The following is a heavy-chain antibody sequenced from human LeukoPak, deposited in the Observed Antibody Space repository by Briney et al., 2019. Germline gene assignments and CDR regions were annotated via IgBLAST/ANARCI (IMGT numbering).Heavy chain of an antibody. CDR2: ISGNGRNT. CDR3: AKAPLTIWSGMDV. D-gene: IGHD3-3*01. V-gene: IGHV3-23*01. Sequence: GASLRLSCAASGFTFSNFAMNWVRQAPGKGLGWVSVISGNGRNTYYADSVKGRFTISRDNSKNTLYLQMSSVRVEDTAVYYCAKAPLTIWSGMDVWGQGTTVTVSS. CDR1: GFTFSNFA. J-gene: IGHJ6*02.